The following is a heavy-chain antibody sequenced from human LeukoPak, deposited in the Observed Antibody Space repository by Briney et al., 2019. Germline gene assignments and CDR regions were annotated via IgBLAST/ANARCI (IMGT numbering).Heavy chain of an antibody. D-gene: IGHD3-9*01. CDR2: INHSGST. CDR1: GGSISSYY. V-gene: IGHV4-34*01. J-gene: IGHJ4*02. CDR3: AREYYDILTSQSN. Sequence: SETLSLTCTVSGGSISSYYWSWIRQPPGKGLEWIGEINHSGSTNYNPSLKSRVTISVDTSKNQFSLKLSSVTAADTAVYYCAREYYDILTSQSNWGQGTLVTVSS.